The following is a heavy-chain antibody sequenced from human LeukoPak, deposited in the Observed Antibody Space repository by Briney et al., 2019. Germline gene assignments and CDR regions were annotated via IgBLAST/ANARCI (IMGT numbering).Heavy chain of an antibody. V-gene: IGHV4-59*08. D-gene: IGHD3-22*01. Sequence: SETLSLTCTVSAGSITNYYWSWIRQLPGKGLEWIGYIYYTGSTNYNPSLKSRVSISVDTSKNQFPLKLSSVTAADTAVYYCARHGGYHSPIDYWGQGTLVTVSS. J-gene: IGHJ4*02. CDR3: ARHGGYHSPIDY. CDR1: AGSITNYY. CDR2: IYYTGST.